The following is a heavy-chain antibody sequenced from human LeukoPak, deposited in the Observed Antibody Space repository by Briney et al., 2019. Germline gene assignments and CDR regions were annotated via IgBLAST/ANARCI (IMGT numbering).Heavy chain of an antibody. CDR3: ARGGGGSWYGTVDY. CDR1: GGSFSGYY. Sequence: SETLSLTCAVYGGSFSGYYWSWIRQPPGKGLEWIGEINHSGSTNYNPSLKSRVTISVDTSKNQFSLKLSSVTAAGTAMYYCARGGGGSWYGTVDYWGQGTLVTVSS. J-gene: IGHJ4*02. CDR2: INHSGST. D-gene: IGHD6-13*01. V-gene: IGHV4-34*01.